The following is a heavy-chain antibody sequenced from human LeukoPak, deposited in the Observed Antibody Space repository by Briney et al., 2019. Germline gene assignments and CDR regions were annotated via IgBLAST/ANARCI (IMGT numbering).Heavy chain of an antibody. CDR2: IIPIFGTA. J-gene: IGHJ6*03. CDR1: GGTCSSYA. Sequence: SVKVSCKASGGTCSSYAISWVRQAPGQGLEWMGGIIPIFGTANYAQKFQGRVTITTDESTSTAYMELSSLRSEDTAVYYCATANPADFWSGYYDYYYYMDVWGKGTTVTVSS. CDR3: ATANPADFWSGYYDYYYYMDV. V-gene: IGHV1-69*05. D-gene: IGHD3-3*01.